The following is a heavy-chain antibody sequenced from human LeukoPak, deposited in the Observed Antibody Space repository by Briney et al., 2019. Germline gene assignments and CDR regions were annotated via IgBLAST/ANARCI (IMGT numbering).Heavy chain of an antibody. D-gene: IGHD1-14*01. CDR1: GFTFSTYA. CDR2: ISGSGDTT. J-gene: IGHJ4*02. CDR3: AKLPEEHLNLDY. V-gene: IGHV3-23*01. Sequence: PGGSLGFSFAAPGFTFSTYAMSWFGKAQRKGRNWVSVISGSGDTTFYGDSVKGRFSISRDNSKNTLYLQVNSLRVEDTAVYYCAKLPEEHLNLDYWGQGTLVTVSS.